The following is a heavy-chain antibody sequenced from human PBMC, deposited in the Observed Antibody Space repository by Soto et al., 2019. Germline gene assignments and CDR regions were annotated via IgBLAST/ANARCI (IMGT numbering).Heavy chain of an antibody. CDR3: ARDYGYHVPRNDY. CDR1: GFNFRSYS. J-gene: IGHJ4*02. V-gene: IGHV3-48*01. Sequence: EVQLVESGGGLIQPGGSLRLSCLASGFNFRSYSMNWVRQAPGKGLEWISYISSSDINIYYADSVRGRFTISRDIAKNTLSVQMKSLRAEETAVYYCARDYGYHVPRNDYWGQGTLVTVSS. D-gene: IGHD5-12*01. CDR2: ISSSDINI.